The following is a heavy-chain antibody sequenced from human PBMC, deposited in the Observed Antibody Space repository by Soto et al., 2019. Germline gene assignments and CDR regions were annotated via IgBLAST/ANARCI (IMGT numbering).Heavy chain of an antibody. CDR3: ARVHDYGDYFDY. CDR2: IYYSGST. D-gene: IGHD4-17*01. J-gene: IGHJ4*02. CDR1: GGSISSYY. Sequence: SETLSLTCTVSGGSISSYYLSWIRQPPGKGLEWIGYIYYSGSTNYNPSLKSRVTISVDTSKNQFSLKLSSVTAADTAVYYCARVHDYGDYFDYWGQGTLVTSPQ. V-gene: IGHV4-59*01.